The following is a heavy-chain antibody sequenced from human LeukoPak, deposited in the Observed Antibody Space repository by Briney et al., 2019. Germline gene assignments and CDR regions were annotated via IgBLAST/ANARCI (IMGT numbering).Heavy chain of an antibody. J-gene: IGHJ5*02. Sequence: ASVKVSCKASGYTFTSYAMHWVRQAPGQRLEWVGWINAGNGNTKYSQKFQGRVTITRDTSASTAYMELSSLRSEDTAVYYCARFKSIAAAGEGFDPWGQGTLVTVSS. CDR3: ARFKSIAAAGEGFDP. CDR2: INAGNGNT. V-gene: IGHV1-3*01. D-gene: IGHD6-13*01. CDR1: GYTFTSYA.